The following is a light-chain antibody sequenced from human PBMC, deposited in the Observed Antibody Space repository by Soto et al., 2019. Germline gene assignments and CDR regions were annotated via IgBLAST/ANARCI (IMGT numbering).Light chain of an antibody. Sequence: QSALTQPASVSGSPGQSITISCTGTSSDVGSYNLVSWYQQHPGKAPKLMIYEGSKRPSGVSNRFSGSKSGNTASLTISGLQAEDEADYYCCSYAGSNYVFGTGTKLNVL. CDR1: SSDVGSYNL. V-gene: IGLV2-23*01. J-gene: IGLJ1*01. CDR3: CSYAGSNYV. CDR2: EGS.